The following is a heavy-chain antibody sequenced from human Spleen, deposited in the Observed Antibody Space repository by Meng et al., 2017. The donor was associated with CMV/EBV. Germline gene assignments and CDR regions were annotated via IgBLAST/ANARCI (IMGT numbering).Heavy chain of an antibody. CDR1: GYTFTGYY. CDR2: INPNSGGT. D-gene: IGHD2/OR15-2a*01. J-gene: IGHJ3*02. CDR3: ARDFYDHNGFGAFDI. Sequence: ASVKVSCKASGYTFTGYYMHWVRQAPGQGLEWMGWINPNSGGTNYAQRFQGRVTMTRDTSIRTVYMELFRLTSDDTAIFYCARDFYDHNGFGAFDIWGQGTMVTVSS. V-gene: IGHV1-2*02.